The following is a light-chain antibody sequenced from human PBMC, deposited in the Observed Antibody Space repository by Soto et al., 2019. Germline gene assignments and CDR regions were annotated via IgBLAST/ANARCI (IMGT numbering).Light chain of an antibody. CDR2: EVS. CDR1: SSDIGNYDY. Sequence: QSALTQPASVSGSPGQSITISCTGTSSDIGNYDYVSWYQHHPGKAPKLIIYEVSNRPSGVSNRFSGSKSGNTASLTISGLQAEDEADYYCSSYTSSLTLVFGEGTKLTV. V-gene: IGLV2-14*01. J-gene: IGLJ3*02. CDR3: SSYTSSLTLV.